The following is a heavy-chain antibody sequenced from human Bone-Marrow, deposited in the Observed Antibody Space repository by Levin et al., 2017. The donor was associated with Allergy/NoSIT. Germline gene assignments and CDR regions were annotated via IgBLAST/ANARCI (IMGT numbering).Heavy chain of an antibody. CDR2: VIPSDGST. CDR3: ARGSRPAATGGGYTLDP. CDR1: GYTFSDYY. D-gene: IGHD2-2*01. Sequence: GESLKISCKASGYTFSDYYIHWVRVAPGQGPEWMGLVIPSDGSTSYSLKFQGRVTMTTDTSATTVYMELSNLRSEDTALYYCARGSRPAATGGGYTLDPWGQGTLVTISS. V-gene: IGHV1-46*01. J-gene: IGHJ5*02.